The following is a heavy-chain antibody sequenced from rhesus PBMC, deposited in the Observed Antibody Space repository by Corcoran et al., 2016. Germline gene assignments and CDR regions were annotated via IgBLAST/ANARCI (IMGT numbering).Heavy chain of an antibody. CDR1: GFSLRTRGMG. V-gene: IGHV2-1*01. CDR3: VWTECTVSPDTFDF. CDR2: LYWNGDK. J-gene: IGHJ3*01. D-gene: IGHD4-29*01. Sequence: QVTLNESGPALVKPTQPLTLTCHFSGFSLRTRGMGVGWCLQPSLITLEWLAPLYWNGDKNYRTALKSRLTISKDTSKNQVVLTVTNMDPGETVTYYCVWTECTVSPDTFDFWGQGLRVTVSS.